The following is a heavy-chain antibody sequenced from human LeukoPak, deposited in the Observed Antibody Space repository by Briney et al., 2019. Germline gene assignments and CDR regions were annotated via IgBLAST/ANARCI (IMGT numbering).Heavy chain of an antibody. CDR1: GFTVSNYR. J-gene: IGHJ4*02. Sequence: PGASLRLSCAASGFTVSNYRRHWVRQATGKGLVWVSGINIDETSTSYADSVKGRFTISRDNAKNTLYLRMNSLRAEDTAVYYCARPLGSGSYGYWGQGTLVTVSS. CDR2: INIDETST. CDR3: ARPLGSGSYGY. D-gene: IGHD1-26*01. V-gene: IGHV3-74*01.